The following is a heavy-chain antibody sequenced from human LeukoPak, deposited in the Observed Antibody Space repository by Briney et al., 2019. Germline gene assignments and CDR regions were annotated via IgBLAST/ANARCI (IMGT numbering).Heavy chain of an antibody. V-gene: IGHV3-48*02. CDR1: GGSISSYY. J-gene: IGHJ4*02. D-gene: IGHD2-21*02. CDR3: ARDLHIVVVTAV. CDR2: ISSSSSTI. Sequence: QPSETLSLTCTVSGGSISSYYWSWIRQPPGKGLEWVSYISSSSSTIYYADSVKGRFTISRDNAKNSLYLQMNSLRDEDTAVYYCARDLHIVVVTAVWGQGTLVTVSS.